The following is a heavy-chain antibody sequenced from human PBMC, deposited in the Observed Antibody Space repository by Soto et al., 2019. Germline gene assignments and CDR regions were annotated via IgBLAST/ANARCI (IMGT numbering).Heavy chain of an antibody. V-gene: IGHV4-59*01. D-gene: IGHD2-21*02. CDR3: ARWGAVVTAIPNAFHI. J-gene: IGHJ3*02. Sequence: QVQLQESGTGLVKASETLSLTCSVSGGSITIYYCSWIRQPPRRGLGWIGYIYYNGSTKYNYSLKFGVTLSMDTSKIQFYLRLGSVTAADEALYSGARWGAVVTAIPNAFHIWGQGTMASVSS. CDR2: IYYNGST. CDR1: GGSITIYY.